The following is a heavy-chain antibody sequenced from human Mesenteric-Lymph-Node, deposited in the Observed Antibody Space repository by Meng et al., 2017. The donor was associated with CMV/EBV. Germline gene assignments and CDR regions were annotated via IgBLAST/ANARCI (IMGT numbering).Heavy chain of an antibody. D-gene: IGHD5-12*01. Sequence: KASGYTFTSYGISWVRQAPGQGLEWMGRISTYNGNINYAQKLQGRVTMTTDTSTSTAYMELRSLRSDDTAVYYCARDYKSYSGYDFDYWGQGTLVTVSS. CDR2: ISTYNGNI. CDR3: ARDYKSYSGYDFDY. CDR1: GYTFTSYG. J-gene: IGHJ4*02. V-gene: IGHV1-18*01.